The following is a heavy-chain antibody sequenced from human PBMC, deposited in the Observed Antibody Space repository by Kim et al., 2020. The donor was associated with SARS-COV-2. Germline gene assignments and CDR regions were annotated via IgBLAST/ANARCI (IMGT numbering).Heavy chain of an antibody. CDR3: ARGVKGQGYCSGGSCYSVAFDI. J-gene: IGHJ3*02. CDR2: INHSGST. V-gene: IGHV4-34*01. Sequence: SETLSLTCAVYGGSFSGYYWSWIRQPPGKGLEWIGEINHSGSTNYNPSLKSRVTISVDTSKNQFSLKLSSVTAADTAVYYCARGVKGQGYCSGGSCYSVAFDIWGQGTMVTVSS. CDR1: GGSFSGYY. D-gene: IGHD2-15*01.